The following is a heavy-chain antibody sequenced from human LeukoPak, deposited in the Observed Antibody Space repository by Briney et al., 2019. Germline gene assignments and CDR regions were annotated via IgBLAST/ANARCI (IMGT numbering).Heavy chain of an antibody. CDR3: ARDFSGGD. J-gene: IGHJ4*02. V-gene: IGHV3-30-3*01. CDR1: GFTFSRYD. CDR2: ISYDGSIK. Sequence: PGGSLRLSCVASGFTFSRYDVHWVRQAPGKGLEWVALISYDGSIKQYADSVRGRFTISRDNSKNTLYLQMNSLRGEDTAVYYCARDFSGGDWGQGTLVTVSS. D-gene: IGHD2-15*01.